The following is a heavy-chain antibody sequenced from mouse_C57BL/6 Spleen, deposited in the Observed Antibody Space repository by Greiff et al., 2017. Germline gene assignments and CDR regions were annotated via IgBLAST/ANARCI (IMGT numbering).Heavy chain of an antibody. D-gene: IGHD1-1*01. CDR1: GYSITSGYY. CDR2: ISYDGSN. J-gene: IGHJ2*01. V-gene: IGHV3-6*01. CDR3: AREIYYGSYYFDY. Sequence: DVKLVESGPGLVKPSQSLSLTCSVTGYSITSGYYWNWIRQFPGNKLEWMGYISYDGSNNYNPSLKNRISITRDTSKNQFFLKLNSVTTEDTATYYCAREIYYGSYYFDYWGQGTTLTVSS.